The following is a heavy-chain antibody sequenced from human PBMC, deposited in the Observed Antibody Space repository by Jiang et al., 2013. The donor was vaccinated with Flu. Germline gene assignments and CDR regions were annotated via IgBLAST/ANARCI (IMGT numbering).Heavy chain of an antibody. Sequence: GAEVKKPGSSVKVSCKASGGTFSSYAISWVRQAPGQGLEWMGGIIPIFGTANYAQRFQGRVTITADESTSTAYMELSSLRSEDTAVYYCARTFREWLVTGWFDYWGQGTLVTVSS. CDR3: ARTFREWLVTGWFDY. J-gene: IGHJ4*02. CDR1: GGTFSSYA. V-gene: IGHV1-69*01. CDR2: IIPIFGTA. D-gene: IGHD6-19*01.